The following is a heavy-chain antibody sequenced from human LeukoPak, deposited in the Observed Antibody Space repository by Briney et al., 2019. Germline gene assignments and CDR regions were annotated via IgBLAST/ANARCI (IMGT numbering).Heavy chain of an antibody. Sequence: GGSLRLSCAASGFTFSSYAMHWVRQAPGKGLEWVAVISYDGSNKYYADSVKGRFTISRDNSKNTLYLQMNSLRAEDTAVYYCARDIGPANMIVATIWWAFDIWGQGTMVTVSS. V-gene: IGHV3-30-3*01. CDR3: ARDIGPANMIVATIWWAFDI. CDR1: GFTFSSYA. CDR2: ISYDGSNK. J-gene: IGHJ3*02. D-gene: IGHD3-22*01.